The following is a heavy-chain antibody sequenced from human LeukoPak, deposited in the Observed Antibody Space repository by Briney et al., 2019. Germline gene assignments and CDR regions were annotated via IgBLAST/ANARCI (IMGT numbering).Heavy chain of an antibody. Sequence: GGSLSLYCSASRFSISNYWMIWVRQTPGKGLEGVANINQDGSVNYYVDSVKGRFTISRDNAKNSLYLQVNSLRAKDTAVYYCAGIGYSSGSFYYWGQGTLVTVSS. V-gene: IGHV3-7*01. CDR1: RFSISNYW. J-gene: IGHJ4*02. D-gene: IGHD6-25*01. CDR3: AGIGYSSGSFYY. CDR2: INQDGSVN.